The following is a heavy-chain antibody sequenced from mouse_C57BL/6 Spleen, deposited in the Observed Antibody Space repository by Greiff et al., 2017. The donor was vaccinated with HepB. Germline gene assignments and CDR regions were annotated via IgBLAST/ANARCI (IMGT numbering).Heavy chain of an antibody. D-gene: IGHD1-1*01. Sequence: EVQLVESGGGLVKPGGSLKLSCAASGFTFSSYAMSWVRQTPEKRLEWVATISDGGSYTYYPDNVKGRFTISRDNAKNNLYLQMSHLTSEDTARYYCARGLLLHFAYWGQGTLVTVSA. CDR2: ISDGGSYT. V-gene: IGHV5-4*01. J-gene: IGHJ3*01. CDR1: GFTFSSYA. CDR3: ARGLLLHFAY.